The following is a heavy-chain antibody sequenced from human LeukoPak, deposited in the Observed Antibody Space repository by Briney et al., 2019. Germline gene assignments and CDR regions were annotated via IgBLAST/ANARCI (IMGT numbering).Heavy chain of an antibody. J-gene: IGHJ4*02. CDR2: IWYDGSNK. V-gene: IGHV3-33*06. CDR1: GFTFSSYG. CDR3: AKGGTRPGGYFDY. Sequence: GGSLRLSCAASGFTFSSYGMHWVRQAPGKGLEWVAVIWYDGSNKYYADSVKGRFTISRDNSKNTLYLQMNSLRAEDTAVYYCAKGGTRPGGYFDYWGQETLVTVSS. D-gene: IGHD1-26*01.